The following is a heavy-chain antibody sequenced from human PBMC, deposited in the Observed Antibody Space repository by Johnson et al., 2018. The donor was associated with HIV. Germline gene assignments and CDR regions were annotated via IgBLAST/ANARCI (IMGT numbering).Heavy chain of an antibody. J-gene: IGHJ3*01. CDR1: GFTFSSYG. V-gene: IGHV3-30*04. Sequence: QVQLVESGGGLVQPGGSLRLSCAASGFTFSSYGMHWVRQAPAKGLEWVAVISYDGSDKDYADSVKGRFTISRDSSKNTLYLQMNSRRIEDTAVYYCARGSRYTYDNDDVYLLQAFDVWGQGTVVTVSS. D-gene: IGHD3-16*01. CDR2: ISYDGSDK. CDR3: ARGSRYTYDNDDVYLLQAFDV.